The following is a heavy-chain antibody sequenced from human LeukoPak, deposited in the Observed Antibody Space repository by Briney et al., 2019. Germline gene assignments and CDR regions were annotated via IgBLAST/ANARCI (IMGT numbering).Heavy chain of an antibody. CDR2: IYHSGST. CDR1: GGSISSGSYY. D-gene: IGHD3-22*01. J-gene: IGHJ3*02. CDR3: ARDLSSWGYYDSSGPRSAPDDAFDI. V-gene: IGHV4-39*07. Sequence: SETLSLTCTVSGGSISSGSYYWGWIRQPPGKGLEWIGSIYHSGSTYSNPSLKSRVTISVDTSKNQFSLKLSSVTAADTAVYYCARDLSSWGYYDSSGPRSAPDDAFDIWGQGTMVTVSS.